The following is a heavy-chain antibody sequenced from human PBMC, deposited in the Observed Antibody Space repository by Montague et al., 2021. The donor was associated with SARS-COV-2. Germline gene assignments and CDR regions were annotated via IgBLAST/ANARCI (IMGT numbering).Heavy chain of an antibody. Sequence: SETLSLTCAGDGGSGGGYYWSWIRQPPGKGLEWMGEINHSGSANYNPSLKSRVTISVDTSKNQFSLKLSSVTAADTAVYYCARVRYYGSGTSLGMDVWGQGTTVPVSS. CDR1: GGSGGGYY. J-gene: IGHJ6*02. V-gene: IGHV4-34*01. CDR2: INHSGSA. D-gene: IGHD3-10*01. CDR3: ARVRYYGSGTSLGMDV.